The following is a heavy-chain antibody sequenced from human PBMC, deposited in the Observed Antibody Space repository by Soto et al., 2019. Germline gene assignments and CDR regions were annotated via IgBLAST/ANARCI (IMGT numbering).Heavy chain of an antibody. Sequence: EVQLLESGGGLVQPGGSLRLSCAASGFTFSSYAMNWVRQAPGRGLEWVSVISGSGGSTYYADSVKGRFTISRDNSKNTLYLQMNRLRAEDTAVYSCARSSSGWDLDYWGQGTLVTVSS. J-gene: IGHJ4*02. CDR1: GFTFSSYA. CDR2: ISGSGGST. V-gene: IGHV3-23*01. D-gene: IGHD6-19*01. CDR3: ARSSSGWDLDY.